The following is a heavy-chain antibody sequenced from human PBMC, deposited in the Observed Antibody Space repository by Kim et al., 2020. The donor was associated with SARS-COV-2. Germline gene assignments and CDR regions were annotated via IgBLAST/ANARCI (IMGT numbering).Heavy chain of an antibody. CDR1: GGSFSGYY. CDR3: ARGLNWFDP. V-gene: IGHV4-34*01. J-gene: IGHJ5*02. CDR2: INHSGST. Sequence: SETLSLTCAVYGGSFSGYYWSWIRQPPGKGLEWIGEINHSGSTNYNPSLKSRVTISVDTSKNQFSLKLSSVTAADTAVYYCARGLNWFDPWGQGTLVTVSS.